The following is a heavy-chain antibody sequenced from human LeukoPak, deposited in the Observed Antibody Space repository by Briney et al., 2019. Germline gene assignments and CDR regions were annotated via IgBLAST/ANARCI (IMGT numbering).Heavy chain of an antibody. CDR3: AKVKDTAFDY. J-gene: IGHJ4*02. D-gene: IGHD5-18*01. V-gene: IGHV3-7*01. Sequence: GGSLRLSCAASGFTFSSYRMNWVRQAPGKGLEWVANIKQDGSEKYYVDSVKGRFTISRDNAKNSLYLQMNSLRAEDTAVYYCAKVKDTAFDYWGQGTLVTVSS. CDR2: IKQDGSEK. CDR1: GFTFSSYR.